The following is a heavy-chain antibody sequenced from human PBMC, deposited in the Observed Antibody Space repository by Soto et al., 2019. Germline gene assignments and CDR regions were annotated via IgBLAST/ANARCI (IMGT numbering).Heavy chain of an antibody. CDR1: GFTFSNAW. CDR3: TTGPFWSGYPVYPNLDY. D-gene: IGHD3-3*01. J-gene: IGHJ4*02. V-gene: IGHV3-15*01. CDR2: IKSKTDGGTT. Sequence: EVQLVESGGGLVKPGGSLRLSCAASGFTFSNAWMSWVRQAPGKGLEWVGRIKSKTDGGTTDYAAPVKGRFTISRDDSKNTLYLQMNSLKTEDTAVYYCTTGPFWSGYPVYPNLDYWGQGTLVTVSS.